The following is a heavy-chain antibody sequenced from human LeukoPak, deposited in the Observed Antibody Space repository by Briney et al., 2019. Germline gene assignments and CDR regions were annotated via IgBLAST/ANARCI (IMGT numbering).Heavy chain of an antibody. CDR3: ATAGGGMFTD. Sequence: SETLSLTCAVYGGSFSGYYWSWIRQPPGKGLEWIGEINHSGSTNYNPSLKSRVTISVDTSKNQFSLELNSVTAADTAVYYCATAGGGMFTDLGQGALVTVSS. J-gene: IGHJ4*02. V-gene: IGHV4-34*01. D-gene: IGHD1-14*01. CDR2: INHSGST. CDR1: GGSFSGYY.